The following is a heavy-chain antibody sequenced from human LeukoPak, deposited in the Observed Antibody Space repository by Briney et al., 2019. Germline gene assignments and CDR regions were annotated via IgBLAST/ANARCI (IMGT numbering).Heavy chain of an antibody. J-gene: IGHJ6*04. V-gene: IGHV4-4*07. CDR1: GGSIRSYY. CDR3: ARTSPKNGAFDI. CDR2: IYSSGST. D-gene: IGHD4/OR15-4a*01. Sequence: SETLSLTCTVSGGSIRSYYWSWIRQPAGKGLEWIGRIYSSGSTNYNPSLNSRVTMSVDTSKNQFSLKLSSLTAADTAVYYCARTSPKNGAFDIWGKGTTVTVSS.